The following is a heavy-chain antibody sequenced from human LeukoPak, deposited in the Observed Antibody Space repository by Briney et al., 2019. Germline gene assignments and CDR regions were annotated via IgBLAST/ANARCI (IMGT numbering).Heavy chain of an antibody. Sequence: SETLSLTCAVYGGSFSGYYWSWIRQPPGKGLEWIGEINHSGSTNYNPSLKSRVTISVDTSKNQFPLKLSSVTAADTAVYYCARGWSGYYYGSGSYYSGNWFDPWGQGTLVTVSS. D-gene: IGHD3-10*01. CDR1: GGSFSGYY. CDR3: ARGWSGYYYGSGSYYSGNWFDP. J-gene: IGHJ5*02. V-gene: IGHV4-34*01. CDR2: INHSGST.